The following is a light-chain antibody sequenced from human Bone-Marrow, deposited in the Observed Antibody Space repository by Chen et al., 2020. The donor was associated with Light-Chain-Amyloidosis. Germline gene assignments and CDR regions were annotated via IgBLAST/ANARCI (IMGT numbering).Light chain of an antibody. CDR3: QSANSIGTYKV. Sequence: SYELTQSPPVSVSPGQTARNTCSGDALPKQLAYWYQQKSGQAPVLGIYKEGERPSVIPERFSGSSSGTTGTLTISVVQAEDEADYYCQSANSIGTYKVFDGGTKLTVL. V-gene: IGLV3-25*03. CDR2: KEG. CDR1: ALPKQL. J-gene: IGLJ3*02.